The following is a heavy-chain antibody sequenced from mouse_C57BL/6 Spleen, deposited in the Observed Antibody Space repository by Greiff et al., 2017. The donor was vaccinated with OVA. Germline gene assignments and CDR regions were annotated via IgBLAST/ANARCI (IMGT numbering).Heavy chain of an antibody. CDR3: ARSSITTVPWYFDV. V-gene: IGHV1-20*01. CDR1: GYSFTGYF. CDR2: INPYNGDT. D-gene: IGHD1-1*01. J-gene: IGHJ1*03. Sequence: EVKLMESGPELVKPGDSVKISCKASGYSFTGYFMNWVMQSHGKSLEWIGRINPYNGDTFYNQKFKGKATLTVDKSSSTAHMELRSLTSEDSAVYYCARSSITTVPWYFDVWGTGTTVTVSS.